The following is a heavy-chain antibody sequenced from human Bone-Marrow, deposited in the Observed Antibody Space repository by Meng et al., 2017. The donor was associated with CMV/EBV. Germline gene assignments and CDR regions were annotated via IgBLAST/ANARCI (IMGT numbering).Heavy chain of an antibody. CDR3: ARDRISPHYDFWSGSSSSYYGMDV. Sequence: GESLKISCAASGFTFSSYAMHWVRQAPGKGLEWVAVISYDGSNKYYADSVKGRFTISRDNSKNTLYLQMNSLRAEDTAVYYCARDRISPHYDFWSGSSSSYYGMDVWGQGTTVTVSS. D-gene: IGHD3-3*01. J-gene: IGHJ6*02. CDR2: ISYDGSNK. V-gene: IGHV3-30-3*01. CDR1: GFTFSSYA.